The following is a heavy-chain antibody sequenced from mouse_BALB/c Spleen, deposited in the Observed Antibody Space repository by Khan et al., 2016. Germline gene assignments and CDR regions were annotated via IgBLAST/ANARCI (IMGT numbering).Heavy chain of an antibody. CDR3: ARWYGNGALDY. V-gene: IGHV9-3*02. Sequence: QIQLVQSGPELKKPGETVKISCKASGYTFTNYGVHWVKQAPGKGLKWMGWINTNTGAPTYADAFKGRFAFSLETSASTVFLQIDNHKDEDATSYFCARWYGNGALDYWGQGTSVTVSS. D-gene: IGHD2-10*02. J-gene: IGHJ4*01. CDR1: GYTFTNYG. CDR2: INTNTGAP.